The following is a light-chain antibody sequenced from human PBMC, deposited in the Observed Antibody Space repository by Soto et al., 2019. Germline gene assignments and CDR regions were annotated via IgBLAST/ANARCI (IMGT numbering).Light chain of an antibody. CDR2: DAS. V-gene: IGKV1-33*01. Sequence: DVQMTQSPSSLSASVGDRVTITCQASQDISNYLNWYQQKPGKAPKLLIYDASNLERGVASRFSGSGSGTEFTLTISSMQPDDLATYYCQQYHGFSRTFGQGTKVDIK. J-gene: IGKJ1*01. CDR1: QDISNY. CDR3: QQYHGFSRT.